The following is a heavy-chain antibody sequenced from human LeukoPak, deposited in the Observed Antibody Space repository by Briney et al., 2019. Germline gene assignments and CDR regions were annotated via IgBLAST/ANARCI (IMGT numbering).Heavy chain of an antibody. CDR1: GFTFSSYA. CDR3: AKKWELVPKVH. V-gene: IGHV3-23*01. D-gene: IGHD1-26*01. CDR2: ISGSGGST. Sequence: GGSLRLSCATSGFTFSSYAMSWVRQAPGKGLEWVSAISGSGGSTYYADSVKGRFTISRDNSKNTLYLQMNSLRTEDTAVYYCAKKWELVPKVHWGQGTLVTVSS. J-gene: IGHJ4*02.